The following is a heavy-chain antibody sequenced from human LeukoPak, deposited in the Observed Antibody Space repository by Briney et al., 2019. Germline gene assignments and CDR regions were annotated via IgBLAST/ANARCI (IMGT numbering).Heavy chain of an antibody. D-gene: IGHD3-9*01. CDR3: ARVGGIYDILTGHYQPYYYYYYMDV. V-gene: IGHV1-18*01. J-gene: IGHJ6*03. CDR1: GYTFTSYG. Sequence: ASVKVSCKASGYTFTSYGISWVRQAPGQGLEWMGWISAYNGNTNYAQKLQGRVTMTTDTSTSTAYMELSSLRSEDTAVYYCARVGGIYDILTGHYQPYYYYYYMDVWGKGTTVTISS. CDR2: ISAYNGNT.